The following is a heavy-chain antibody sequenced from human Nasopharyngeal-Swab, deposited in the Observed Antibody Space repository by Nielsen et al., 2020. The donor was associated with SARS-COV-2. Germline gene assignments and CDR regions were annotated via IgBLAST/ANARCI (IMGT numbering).Heavy chain of an antibody. CDR2: ISWNSGSI. CDR3: AKELDIVVVPAAYGFGYYGMDV. V-gene: IGHV3-9*01. J-gene: IGHJ6*02. CDR1: GFTFDDYA. D-gene: IGHD2-2*03. Sequence: GGSLRLSCTASGFTFDDYAMHWVRQAPGKGLEWASGISWNSGSIGYADSVKGRFTISRDNAKNSLYLQMNSLRAEDTALYYCAKELDIVVVPAAYGFGYYGMDVWGQGTTVTVSS.